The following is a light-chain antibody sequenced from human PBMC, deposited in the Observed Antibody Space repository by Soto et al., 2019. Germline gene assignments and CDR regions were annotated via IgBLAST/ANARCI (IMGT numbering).Light chain of an antibody. CDR3: QQRSIWPLT. J-gene: IGKJ5*01. V-gene: IGKV3-11*01. CDR1: QSVSSY. CDR2: DAS. Sequence: EVVLTQSPATLSLSPGDRATLSCRASQSVSSYFAWYQQKPGQAPRLLIYDASNRATGIPARFSGSGSGTDFTLTISSLEAEDFAVYYCQQRSIWPLTFGQGTRREIK.